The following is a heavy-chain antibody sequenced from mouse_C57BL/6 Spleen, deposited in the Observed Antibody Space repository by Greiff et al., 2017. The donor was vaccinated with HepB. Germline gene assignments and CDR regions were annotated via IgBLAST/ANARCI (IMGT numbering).Heavy chain of an antibody. CDR3: AREVTDYFDY. CDR1: GFTFSDYY. J-gene: IGHJ2*01. Sequence: EVQLQESEGGLVQPGSSMKLSCTASGFTFSDYYMAWVRQVPEKGLEWVANINYDGSSTYYLDSLKSRFIISRDNAKNILYLQMSSLKSEDTATYYCAREVTDYFDYWGQGTTLTVSS. CDR2: INYDGSST. D-gene: IGHD2-2*01. V-gene: IGHV5-16*01.